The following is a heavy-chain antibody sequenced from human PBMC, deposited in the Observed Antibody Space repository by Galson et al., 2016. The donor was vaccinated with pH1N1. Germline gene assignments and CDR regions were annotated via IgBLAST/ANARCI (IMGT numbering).Heavy chain of an antibody. CDR2: LIPIYGTP. J-gene: IGHJ6*03. CDR1: GGTFRSYA. Sequence: SVKVSCKASGGTFRSYAISWVRQAPGQGLEWVGGLIPIYGTPNYAQKFQVRVTITADESTTTSYMELSSLRSEDTAVYYCASLLFGAPDDYYYMDVWGKGTTVIVSS. V-gene: IGHV1-69*13. CDR3: ASLLFGAPDDYYYMDV. D-gene: IGHD3-10*01.